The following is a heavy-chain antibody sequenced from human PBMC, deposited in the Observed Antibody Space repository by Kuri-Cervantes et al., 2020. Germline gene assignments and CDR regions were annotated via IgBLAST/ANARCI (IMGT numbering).Heavy chain of an antibody. Sequence: SETLSLTCTASGGSISSYYWSWIRQPPGKGLEWIGYIYYSGSTNYNPSLKSRVTISVDTSKNQFSLKLSSVTAADTAVYYCARVSGYSSSRYYYYMDVWGKGTTVTVSS. V-gene: IGHV4-59*01. CDR1: GGSISSYY. D-gene: IGHD6-13*01. CDR2: IYYSGST. CDR3: ARVSGYSSSRYYYYMDV. J-gene: IGHJ6*03.